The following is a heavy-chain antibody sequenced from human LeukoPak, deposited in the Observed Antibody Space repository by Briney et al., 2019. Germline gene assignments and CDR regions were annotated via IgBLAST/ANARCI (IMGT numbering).Heavy chain of an antibody. D-gene: IGHD3-10*01. V-gene: IGHV1-2*02. CDR1: GYTFTGYY. J-gene: IGHJ5*02. CDR3: ARCTAGWFGDLTRFDP. Sequence: ASVKVSCKASGYTFTGYYMHWVRQAPGQGLGWMGWINPNSGGTNYAQKFQGRVTMTRDTSISTAYMELSRLRSDDTAVYYCARCTAGWFGDLTRFDPWGQGTLVTVSS. CDR2: INPNSGGT.